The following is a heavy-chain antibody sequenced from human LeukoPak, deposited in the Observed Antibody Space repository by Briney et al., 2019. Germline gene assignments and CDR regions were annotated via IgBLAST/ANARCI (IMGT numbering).Heavy chain of an antibody. V-gene: IGHV3-11*04. CDR3: ARDPGGPIDY. CDR1: GFTFSDYY. Sequence: GGSLRLSCAASGFTFSDYYMTWIRQAPGKGLEWISYISSGGRTMYYTDSVKGRFTISRDNAKNSLYLQMNSLRAEDTAVYYCARDPGGPIDYWGQGTLVTVSS. CDR2: ISSGGRTM. J-gene: IGHJ4*02. D-gene: IGHD3-16*01.